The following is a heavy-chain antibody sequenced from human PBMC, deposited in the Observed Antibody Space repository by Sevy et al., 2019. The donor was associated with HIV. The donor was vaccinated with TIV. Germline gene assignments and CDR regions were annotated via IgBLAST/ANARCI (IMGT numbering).Heavy chain of an antibody. Sequence: SETLSLTCTVSGXXISSGYYWGWIRQPPGKGLEWIGSXYHSGSTYYNPSLKSRVTISVDTSKNQFSLKLSSVTAADTAVYYCARDPPSMLLVRGVIEYXMDXWGQGTTVTVSS. V-gene: IGHV4-38-2*02. CDR1: GXXISSGYY. CDR2: XYHSGST. D-gene: IGHD3-10*01. CDR3: ARDPPSMLLVRGVIEYXMDX. J-gene: IGHJ6*02.